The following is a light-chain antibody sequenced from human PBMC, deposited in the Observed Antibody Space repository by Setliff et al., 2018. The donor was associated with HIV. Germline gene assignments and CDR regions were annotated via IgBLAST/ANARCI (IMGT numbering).Light chain of an antibody. CDR3: CSNTGSNTYV. Sequence: QSVLTQPASVSGSPGQSITISCTGTSSDSGSYNLVSWYQQYPGKAPKLMMYQATKRPSGVSNRFSGSKSGNTASLTISGLQAEDEADYYCCSNTGSNTYVFGTGTKVTVL. CDR1: SSDSGSYNL. V-gene: IGLV2-23*01. J-gene: IGLJ1*01. CDR2: QAT.